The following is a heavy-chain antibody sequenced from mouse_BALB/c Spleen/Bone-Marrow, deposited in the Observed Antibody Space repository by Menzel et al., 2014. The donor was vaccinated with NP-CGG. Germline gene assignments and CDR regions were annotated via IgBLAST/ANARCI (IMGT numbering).Heavy chain of an antibody. CDR1: GFSLIGYG. V-gene: IGHV2-6-7*01. D-gene: IGHD2-1*01. CDR2: IWGDGST. CDR3: ARDGGNRAWFAY. J-gene: IGHJ3*01. Sequence: VKLMESGPGLVPPSQSLSTTCTVSGFSLIGYGVNWVRQPPGKGLEWLGMIWGDGSTDYNSALKSRLSISKDNSKSQVFLKMNSLQTDDTARYYCARDGGNRAWFAYWGQATLVTVSA.